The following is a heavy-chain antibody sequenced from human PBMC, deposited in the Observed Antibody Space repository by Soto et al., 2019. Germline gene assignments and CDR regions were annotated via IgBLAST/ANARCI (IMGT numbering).Heavy chain of an antibody. Sequence: SETLSLTCTVSGGSISSSSYYWGWIRQPPGKGLEWIGSIYYSGSTYYNPSLKSRVTISVDTSKNQFSLKLSSVTAADTAVYYCARLGQGTARPGHYWGQGTLVTVSS. CDR2: IYYSGST. J-gene: IGHJ4*02. D-gene: IGHD6-6*01. V-gene: IGHV4-39*01. CDR1: GGSISSSSYY. CDR3: ARLGQGTARPGHY.